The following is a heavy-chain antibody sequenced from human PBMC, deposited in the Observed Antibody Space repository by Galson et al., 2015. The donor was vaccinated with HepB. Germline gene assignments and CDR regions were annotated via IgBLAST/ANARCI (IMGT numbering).Heavy chain of an antibody. CDR1: GFSFHSYW. J-gene: IGHJ3*02. Sequence: SLRLSCAVSGFSFHSYWMNWVRQAPGQGLEWVANIEQDGRVKNYVDSVKGRFTISRDNSKNSLFLQMNSLRVEDTAVYYCAREGSAFEIWGQGTMVTVSS. CDR3: AREGSAFEI. V-gene: IGHV3-7*03. CDR2: IEQDGRVK. D-gene: IGHD3-10*01.